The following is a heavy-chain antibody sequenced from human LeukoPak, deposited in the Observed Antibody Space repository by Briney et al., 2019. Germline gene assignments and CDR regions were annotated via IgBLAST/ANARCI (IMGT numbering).Heavy chain of an antibody. J-gene: IGHJ5*02. CDR1: GGSISSYY. D-gene: IGHD2-15*01. V-gene: IGHV4-4*07. CDR3: ARVATPGYCSGGSCYSYYWFDP. Sequence: SETLSLTCTVSGGSISSYYWSWIRQPAGKGLEWIGRIYTSGSTNYNPSLKSRVTMSVDTSKNQFSLKLSSGTAADTAVYYCARVATPGYCSGGSCYSYYWFDPWGQGTLVTVSS. CDR2: IYTSGST.